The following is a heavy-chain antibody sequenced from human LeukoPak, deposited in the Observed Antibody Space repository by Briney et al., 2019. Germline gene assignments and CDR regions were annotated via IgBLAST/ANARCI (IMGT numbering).Heavy chain of an antibody. Sequence: PSETLSLTCTVSGDSISNSDSYWDWIRQPPGKGLEWIGSIFHSGSTYYNPSLKSRVTISVDTSKNQFSLKLSSVTAADTAVYYCARRSDYDSSGYYPFDCWGQGTLVTVSS. CDR1: GDSISNSDSY. CDR2: IFHSGST. J-gene: IGHJ4*02. V-gene: IGHV4-39*01. D-gene: IGHD3-22*01. CDR3: ARRSDYDSSGYYPFDC.